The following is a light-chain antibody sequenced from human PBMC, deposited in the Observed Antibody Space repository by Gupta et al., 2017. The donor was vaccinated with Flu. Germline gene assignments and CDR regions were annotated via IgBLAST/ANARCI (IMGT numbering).Light chain of an antibody. CDR1: SSDVGGYNY. CDR2: EVT. CDR3: SSYAGDNTFV. J-gene: IGLJ1*01. Sequence: SVTISCTGTSSDVGGYNYVSWYQQHPGKAPKLMIYEVTKRPPGVPDRFSGSRSGNTASLTVSGLQTEDEADYYCSSYAGDNTFVFGTGTKVTVL. V-gene: IGLV2-8*01.